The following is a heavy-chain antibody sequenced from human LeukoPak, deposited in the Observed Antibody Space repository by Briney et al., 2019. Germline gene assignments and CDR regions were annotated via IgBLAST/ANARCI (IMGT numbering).Heavy chain of an antibody. D-gene: IGHD2-2*01. J-gene: IGHJ6*03. Sequence: TSETLSLTCAVYGGSFSGYYWSWIRQPPGKGLEGGGEINHIGSTNYNPSLKSRVTISVDTSKNKFSLKLSSVPAADTDVSYCARGYCSSTSCYSFHMDVWGKGTTVTVSS. V-gene: IGHV4-34*01. CDR3: ARGYCSSTSCYSFHMDV. CDR1: GGSFSGYY. CDR2: INHIGST.